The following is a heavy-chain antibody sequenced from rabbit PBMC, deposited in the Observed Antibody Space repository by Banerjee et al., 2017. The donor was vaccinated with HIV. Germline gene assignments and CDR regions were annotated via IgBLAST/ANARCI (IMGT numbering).Heavy chain of an antibody. Sequence: QEQLEESGGDLVKPGRSLTLTCTASGFSFSNKYVMCWVRQAPGKGLEWIACINTSSGNTVYASWAKGRFTISKTSSTTVTLQMTSLTAANTATYFCGRDRDGDAGYGSLALWGPGTLVTVS. CDR2: INTSSGNT. CDR1: GFSFSNKYV. V-gene: IGHV1S45*01. CDR3: GRDRDGDAGYGSLAL. J-gene: IGHJ4*01. D-gene: IGHD6-1*01.